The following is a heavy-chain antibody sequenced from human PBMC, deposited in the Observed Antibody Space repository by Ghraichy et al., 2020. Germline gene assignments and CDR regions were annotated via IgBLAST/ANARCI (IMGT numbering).Heavy chain of an antibody. CDR2: ISGSGGST. V-gene: IGHV3-23*01. CDR3: AKDRRHSSSWYVPVLDY. D-gene: IGHD6-13*01. CDR1: GFTFSSYA. Sequence: GGSLRLSCAASGFTFSSYAMSWVRQAPGKGLEWVSAISGSGGSTYYADSVKGRFTISRDNSKNTLYLQMNSLRAEDTAVYYCAKDRRHSSSWYVPVLDYWGQGTLVTVSS. J-gene: IGHJ4*02.